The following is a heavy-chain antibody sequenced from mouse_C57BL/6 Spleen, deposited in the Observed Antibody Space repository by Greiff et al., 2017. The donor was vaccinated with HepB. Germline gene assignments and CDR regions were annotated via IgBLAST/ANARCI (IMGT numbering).Heavy chain of an antibody. CDR3: ARRGLYYGSSYGYFDV. V-gene: IGHV1-80*01. J-gene: IGHJ1*03. D-gene: IGHD1-1*01. CDR2: IYPGDGDT. CDR1: GYAFSSYW. Sequence: VQLQQSGAELVKPGASVKISCKASGYAFSSYWMNWVKQRPGKGLEWIGQIYPGDGDTNYNGKFKGKATLTADKSSSTAYMQLSSLTSEDSAVYFCARRGLYYGSSYGYFDVWGTGTTVTVSS.